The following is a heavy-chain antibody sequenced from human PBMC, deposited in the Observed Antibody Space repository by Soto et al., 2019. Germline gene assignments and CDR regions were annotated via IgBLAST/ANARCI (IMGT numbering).Heavy chain of an antibody. J-gene: IGHJ4*02. CDR3: AKALSGWWRVYFDS. D-gene: IGHD6-19*01. Sequence: EVQLLESGGGLVQPGGSLRLSCAASGFTFSSYAMSWVRQAPGKGLEWVSVISGSGGTTYYVDSVKGRFTISRDNSQSTLYLHVNSLRAGDVGVYCCAKALSGWWRVYFDSWGEGNLVTVS. V-gene: IGHV3-23*01. CDR1: GFTFSSYA. CDR2: ISGSGGTT.